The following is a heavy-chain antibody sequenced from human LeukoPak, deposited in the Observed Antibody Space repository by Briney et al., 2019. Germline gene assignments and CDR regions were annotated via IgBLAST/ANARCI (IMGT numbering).Heavy chain of an antibody. Sequence: GGSLRLSCAASGFTFSSYAMSWVRQAPGKGLEWVSAISGSGGSTYYADSVKGRFTISRDNSKNTLYLQMNSLRAEDTAVYYCAKDQGARSVAAAAFDYWGQGTLVTVSS. J-gene: IGHJ4*02. CDR3: AKDQGARSVAAAAFDY. CDR2: ISGSGGST. CDR1: GFTFSSYA. D-gene: IGHD6-13*01. V-gene: IGHV3-23*01.